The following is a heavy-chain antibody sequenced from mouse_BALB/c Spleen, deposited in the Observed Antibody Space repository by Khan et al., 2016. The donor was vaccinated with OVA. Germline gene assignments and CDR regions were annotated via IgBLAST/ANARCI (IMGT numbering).Heavy chain of an antibody. Sequence: QVQLKESGPGLVAPSQSLSITCTVSGFSLSNYGVNWVRQPPRKGLEWLGVIMGYGSTNYHSALISRLSISKDNSKSQVFLKLNSLQTDDTATYDCARIEYYGNLYAVDYWGQGTSVTVSS. CDR3: ARIEYYGNLYAVDY. D-gene: IGHD2-1*01. CDR1: GFSLSNYG. V-gene: IGHV2-3*01. CDR2: IMGYGST. J-gene: IGHJ4*01.